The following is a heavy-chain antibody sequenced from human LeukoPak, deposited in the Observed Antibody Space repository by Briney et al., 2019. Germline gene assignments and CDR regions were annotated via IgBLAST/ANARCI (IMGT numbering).Heavy chain of an antibody. V-gene: IGHV3-23*01. D-gene: IGHD6-13*01. CDR3: AKDLYSSSWYIYVDDYYYYYGMDV. CDR2: ISGSGGST. Sequence: GGSLRLSCAASGFTFSSYAMSWVRQAPGKGLEWVSAISGSGGSTYYADSVKGRFTISRDNSKNTLYLQMNSLRAEDTAVYYCAKDLYSSSWYIYVDDYYYYYGMDVWGQGTTVTVSS. CDR1: GFTFSSYA. J-gene: IGHJ6*02.